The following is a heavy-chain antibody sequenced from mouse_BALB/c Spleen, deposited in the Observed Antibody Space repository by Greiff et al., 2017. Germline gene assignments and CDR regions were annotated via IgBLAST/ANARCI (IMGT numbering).Heavy chain of an antibody. D-gene: IGHD2-3*01. Sequence: EVQGVESGGGLVQPGGSRKLSCAASGFTFSSFRMHWVRQAPEKGLEWVAYISSGSSTIYYADTVKGRFTISRDNPKNTLFLQMTSLRSEDTAMYYCARDGVDGYYSYFDVWGAGTTVTVSS. V-gene: IGHV5-17*02. CDR2: ISSGSSTI. CDR1: GFTFSSFR. J-gene: IGHJ1*01. CDR3: ARDGVDGYYSYFDV.